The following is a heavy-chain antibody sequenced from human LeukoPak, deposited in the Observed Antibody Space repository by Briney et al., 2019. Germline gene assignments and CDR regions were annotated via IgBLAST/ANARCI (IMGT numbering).Heavy chain of an antibody. CDR3: ARDRGSTRWGYYGMDV. CDR2: IYYSGST. CDR1: GGSISSYY. V-gene: IGHV4-59*01. Sequence: SETPSLTCTVSGGSISSYYWSWLRQPPGKGLEWIGYIYYSGSTNYNPSLKSRVTISVDTSKNQFSLKLSSVTAADTAVYYCARDRGSTRWGYYGMDVWGQGTTVTVSS. D-gene: IGHD6-13*01. J-gene: IGHJ6*02.